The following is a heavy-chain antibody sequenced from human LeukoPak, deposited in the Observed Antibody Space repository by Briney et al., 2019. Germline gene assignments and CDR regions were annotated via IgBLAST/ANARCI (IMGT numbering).Heavy chain of an antibody. CDR1: GYTLTELS. V-gene: IGHV1-24*01. CDR2: FDPEDGET. Sequence: GASVKVSCKVSGYTLTELSMHWVRQAPGKGLEWMGGFDPEDGETIYAQKFQGRVTMTEDTSTDTAYMELSSLRSDDTAVYYCARGATYYYDSSGPKGFDYWGQGTLVTVSS. D-gene: IGHD3-22*01. CDR3: ARGATYYYDSSGPKGFDY. J-gene: IGHJ4*02.